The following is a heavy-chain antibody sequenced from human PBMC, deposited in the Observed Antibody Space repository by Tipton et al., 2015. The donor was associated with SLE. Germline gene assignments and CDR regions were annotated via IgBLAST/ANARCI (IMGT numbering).Heavy chain of an antibody. CDR2: ITGNSTYI. D-gene: IGHD2-15*01. V-gene: IGHV3-21*01. CDR1: GFTFSSYS. Sequence: SLRLSCAASGFTFSSYSMNWVRQAPGKGLEWVSSITGNSTYIYYADSLKGRFTISRDNAKNSLYLQMNSLRAEDTAVYYCARDHSGGSSRGAFDIWGQGTMVTVSS. CDR3: ARDHSGGSSRGAFDI. J-gene: IGHJ3*02.